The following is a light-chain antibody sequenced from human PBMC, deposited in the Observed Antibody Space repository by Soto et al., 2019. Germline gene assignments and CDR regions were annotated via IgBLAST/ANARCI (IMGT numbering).Light chain of an antibody. Sequence: DIQMTQSPSSLSAPVGDSVTIPCRASQTIGSFLHWYQQRPGKAPNLLIYAASTLQSGFPSRFSGSGSGTDFTLTISSLQPEDIATYYCQQSYGIPWTFGQGTKVDIK. CDR1: QTIGSF. V-gene: IGKV1-39*01. CDR3: QQSYGIPWT. CDR2: AAS. J-gene: IGKJ1*01.